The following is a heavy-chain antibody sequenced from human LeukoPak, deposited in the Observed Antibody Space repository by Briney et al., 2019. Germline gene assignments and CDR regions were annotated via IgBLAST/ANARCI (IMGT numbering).Heavy chain of an antibody. V-gene: IGHV4-31*03. CDR1: GASIYSGNHY. D-gene: IGHD1-1*01. J-gene: IGHJ4*02. CDR3: AREDSGGTFDY. Sequence: SETLSLTCTVSGASIYSGNHYWTRIRQFPGKGLEWMGNIYYTGSTTYNPSLQSRLIFSLDTANNQFFLNLTSVTAGDTAVYHCAREDSGGTFDYWGQGSLVTVSS. CDR2: IYYTGST.